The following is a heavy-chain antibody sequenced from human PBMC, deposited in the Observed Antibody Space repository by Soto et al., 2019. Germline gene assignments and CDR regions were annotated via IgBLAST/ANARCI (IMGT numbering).Heavy chain of an antibody. CDR3: AKNQGVELVPLATVDWFDP. V-gene: IGHV3-23*01. Sequence: TGGSLRLSCAASGFIFENFGMSWVRQAPGKGLEWISSISGSGFKKYYADFVKGRFTISRDNSKSTVYLELNNLSAEDTAVYHCAKNQGVELVPLATVDWFDPWGQGSVVTVS. J-gene: IGHJ5*02. CDR1: GFIFENFG. D-gene: IGHD1-26*01. CDR2: ISGSGFKK.